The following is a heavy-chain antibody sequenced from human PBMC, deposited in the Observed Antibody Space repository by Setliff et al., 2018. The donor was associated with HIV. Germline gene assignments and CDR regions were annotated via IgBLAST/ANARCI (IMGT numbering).Heavy chain of an antibody. J-gene: IGHJ4*02. CDR2: IFPGGAT. V-gene: IGHV4-59*02. Sequence: PETLSLTCSVSGVSVSSYYRSWIRHSPGKGLEWIGIIFPGGATNYNPSLTSRVTISVDTSKNHLFLKLTSVTTADTAVYFCAKSSPSIGYITDCWGQGAPVTVSS. CDR1: GVSVSSYY. CDR3: AKSSPSIGYITDC. D-gene: IGHD5-12*01.